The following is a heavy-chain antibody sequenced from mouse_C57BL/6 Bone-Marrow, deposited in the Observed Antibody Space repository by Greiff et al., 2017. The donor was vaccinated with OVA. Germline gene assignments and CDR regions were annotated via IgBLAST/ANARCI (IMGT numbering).Heavy chain of an antibody. V-gene: IGHV1-80*01. Sequence: VQLQQSGAELVKPGASVKISCKASGYAFSSYWMNWVKQRPGKGLEWIGQIYPGDGDTNYNGKFKGKATLTADKSSSTAYMQLSSLTSEDSAVYFCARLGLGGTDYFDYWGQGTTLTVSS. J-gene: IGHJ2*01. CDR2: IYPGDGDT. D-gene: IGHD4-1*01. CDR1: GYAFSSYW. CDR3: ARLGLGGTDYFDY.